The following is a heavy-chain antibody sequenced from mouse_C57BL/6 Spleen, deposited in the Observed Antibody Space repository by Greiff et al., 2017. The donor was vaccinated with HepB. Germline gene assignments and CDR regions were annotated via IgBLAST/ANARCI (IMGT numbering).Heavy chain of an antibody. Sequence: VQLKESGGGLVKPGGSLKLSCAASGFTFSSYAMSWVRQTPEKRLEWVATISDGGSYTYYPDNVKGRFTISRDNAKNNLYLQMSHLKSEDTAMYYCARGEDGYYVAYWGQGTLVTVSA. D-gene: IGHD2-3*01. V-gene: IGHV5-4*01. CDR3: ARGEDGYYVAY. CDR1: GFTFSSYA. J-gene: IGHJ3*01. CDR2: ISDGGSYT.